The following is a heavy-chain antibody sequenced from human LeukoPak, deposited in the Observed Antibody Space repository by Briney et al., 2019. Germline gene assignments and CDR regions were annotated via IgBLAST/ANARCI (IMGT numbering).Heavy chain of an antibody. J-gene: IGHJ4*02. CDR1: GYTFTGYY. Sequence: GASVKVSCKASGYTFTGYYMHWVRQAPGQGLEWMGWINPNSGGTNYAQKFQGRVTMTRDTSISTAYMELSRLRSDDTAVYYCAILSLYYDSSAQFDYWGQGTLVTVSS. CDR3: AILSLYYDSSAQFDY. D-gene: IGHD3-22*01. CDR2: INPNSGGT. V-gene: IGHV1-2*02.